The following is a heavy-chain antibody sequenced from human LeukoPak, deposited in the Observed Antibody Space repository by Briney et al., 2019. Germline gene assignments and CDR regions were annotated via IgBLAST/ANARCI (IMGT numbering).Heavy chain of an antibody. CDR1: GFTFSSYA. Sequence: TGGSLRLSCAASGFTFSSYAMHWVRQAPGKGLEGVAVISYDGSNKYYADSVKGRFTISRDNSKNTLYLQMNSLRAEDTAVYYCARGYDFWSGLFTFFDYWGQGTLVTVSS. J-gene: IGHJ4*02. V-gene: IGHV3-30-3*01. CDR2: ISYDGSNK. D-gene: IGHD3-3*01. CDR3: ARGYDFWSGLFTFFDY.